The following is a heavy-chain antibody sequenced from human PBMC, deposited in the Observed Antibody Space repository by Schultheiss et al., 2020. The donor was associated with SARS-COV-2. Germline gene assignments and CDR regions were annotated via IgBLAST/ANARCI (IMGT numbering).Heavy chain of an antibody. CDR1: GFTVSSNY. D-gene: IGHD2-2*02. J-gene: IGHJ5*02. CDR3: ARDRYCSSTSCYTRGYNWFDP. CDR2: IYSCGST. Sequence: GGSLRLSCAASGFTVSSNYMSWVRQAPGKGLEWVSVIYSCGSTYYADSVKGRFTISRDNSKNTLYLQMNSLRAEDTAVYYCARDRYCSSTSCYTRGYNWFDPWGQGTLGTVSS. V-gene: IGHV3-66*03.